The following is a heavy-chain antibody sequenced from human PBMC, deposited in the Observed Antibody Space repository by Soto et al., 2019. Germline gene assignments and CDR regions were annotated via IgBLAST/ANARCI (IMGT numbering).Heavy chain of an antibody. V-gene: IGHV3-64D*06. J-gene: IGHJ6*02. CDR2: ISSNGGST. D-gene: IGHD6-13*01. CDR1: GFTFSSYA. CDR3: VKAPLRPIAAAGTYGMDV. Sequence: SLRLSCSASGFTFSSYAMHWVRQAPGKGLEYVSAISSNGGSTYYADSVKGRFTISRDNSKNTLYLQMSSLRAEDTAVFYCVKAPLRPIAAAGTYGMDVWGQGTTVTVSS.